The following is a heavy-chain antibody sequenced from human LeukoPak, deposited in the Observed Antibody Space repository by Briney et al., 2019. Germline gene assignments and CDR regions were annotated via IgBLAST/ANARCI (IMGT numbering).Heavy chain of an antibody. D-gene: IGHD6-19*01. CDR2: LSGGSDHI. CDR1: GFTFSSYN. J-gene: IGHJ4*02. Sequence: GGSLRLSCAASGFTFSSYNMYWVRQAPGQGLEWVSSLSGGSDHIYYADPVKGRFTISRDNAKNSLYLQMNSLRAEDTAVYYCARFGSGWYWDYWGQGTLVTVSS. V-gene: IGHV3-21*01. CDR3: ARFGSGWYWDY.